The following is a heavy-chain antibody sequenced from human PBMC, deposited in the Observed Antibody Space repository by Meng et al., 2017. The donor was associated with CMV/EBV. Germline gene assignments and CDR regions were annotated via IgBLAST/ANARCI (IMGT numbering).Heavy chain of an antibody. D-gene: IGHD2-2*01. V-gene: IGHV1-2*02. CDR1: GYTFTGYY. Sequence: ASVKVSCKASGYTFTGYYMHWVRQAPGQGLEWMGWINPNSGGTNYAQKFQGRVTMTRDTSISTAYMELSRLRSDDTAVYYCPSGQYCSSTSCYGYYYYGMDVWGQGTTVTVSS. CDR2: INPNSGGT. CDR3: PSGQYCSSTSCYGYYYYGMDV. J-gene: IGHJ6*02.